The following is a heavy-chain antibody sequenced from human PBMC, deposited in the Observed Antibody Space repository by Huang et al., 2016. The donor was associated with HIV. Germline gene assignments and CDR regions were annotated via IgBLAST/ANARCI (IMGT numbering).Heavy chain of an antibody. CDR3: ARGAPDLDSHLDH. CDR1: GGTFNNA. CDR2: ISPICGTP. Sequence: QVQLVQSGAEVKKPGSSVKVSCKVSGGTFNNAISWVRQAPGQGLEWMGGISPICGTPNYARKFQGRVTITADESTSIAYMELSSLRSEDTAVYYCARGAPDLDSHLDHWGQGTLVTVSS. D-gene: IGHD3-3*01. V-gene: IGHV1-69*13. J-gene: IGHJ4*02.